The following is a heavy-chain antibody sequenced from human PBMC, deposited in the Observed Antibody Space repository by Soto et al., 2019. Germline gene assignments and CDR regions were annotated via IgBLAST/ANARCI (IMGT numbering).Heavy chain of an antibody. CDR3: ARAIRPIYGDYFDWFDP. D-gene: IGHD4-17*01. Sequence: QLQLQESGSGLVKPSQTLSLTCAVSGGSISSGGYSWSWIRQPPGKGLEWIGYIYHSGSTYYNPSLKSRVTISVDRSKNQFSLKLSSVTAADTAVYYCARAIRPIYGDYFDWFDPWGQGTLVTVSS. CDR2: IYHSGST. J-gene: IGHJ5*02. CDR1: GGSISSGGYS. V-gene: IGHV4-30-2*01.